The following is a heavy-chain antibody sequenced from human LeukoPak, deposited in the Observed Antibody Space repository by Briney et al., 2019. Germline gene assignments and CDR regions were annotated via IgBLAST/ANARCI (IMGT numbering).Heavy chain of an antibody. CDR2: ISYDGSNK. V-gene: IGHV3-30-3*01. CDR3: ATGGHYFGS. D-gene: IGHD3-10*01. J-gene: IGHJ4*02. Sequence: GGSLRLSCAASGFTFSSYAMHWVRQAPGKGLEWVAVISYDGSNKFYADSVKGRFTLSRDNSKNTLYLQMNSLKTEDPAVYYCATGGHYFGSWGQGTLVTVSS. CDR1: GFTFSSYA.